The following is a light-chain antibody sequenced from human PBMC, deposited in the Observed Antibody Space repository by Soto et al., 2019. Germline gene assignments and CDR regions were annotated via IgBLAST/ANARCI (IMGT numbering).Light chain of an antibody. CDR2: YAS. V-gene: IGKV3-11*01. CDR3: QQHSTWPWT. J-gene: IGKJ1*01. Sequence: EIVLTQSPATLSLSPGERATLSCRASQSVSSYFAWYQQSPGQAPRLLIYYASNRATGIPARFSGSGSGTDLTLTISSLEPEDFAVYYCQQHSTWPWTFGQGTKVEIK. CDR1: QSVSSY.